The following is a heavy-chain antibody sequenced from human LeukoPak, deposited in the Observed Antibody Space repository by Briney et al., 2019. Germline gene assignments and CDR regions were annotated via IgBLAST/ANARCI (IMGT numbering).Heavy chain of an antibody. CDR1: GDAISSGNY. CDR3: ARMGSHY. V-gene: IGHV4-38-2*01. D-gene: IGHD3-16*01. J-gene: IGHJ4*02. CDR2: IHHSGCT. Sequence: SETLSLTCVVSGDAISSGNYWGWIRQPPEKGLEWIGNIHHSGCTNYNPSLKSRVTISVDTSKNQFSLKMKSVTAADTAVYYCARMGSHYWGQGTLVTVSS.